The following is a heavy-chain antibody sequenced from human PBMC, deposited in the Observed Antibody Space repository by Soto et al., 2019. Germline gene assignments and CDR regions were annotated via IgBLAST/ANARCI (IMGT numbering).Heavy chain of an antibody. Sequence: QVQLQESGPGLVKPSQTLSLTCTVSGGSISSGGNSWTWIRQHPGKGLEWIGYIYYSGSTYYKPSLMSRVTIAVYTSKNKLSLKLSSVTAADTAVYHCAGASTWHPGAFNIWGQGTTVTVSS. D-gene: IGHD5-12*01. V-gene: IGHV4-31*03. CDR2: IYYSGST. J-gene: IGHJ3*02. CDR1: GGSISSGGNS. CDR3: AGASTWHPGAFNI.